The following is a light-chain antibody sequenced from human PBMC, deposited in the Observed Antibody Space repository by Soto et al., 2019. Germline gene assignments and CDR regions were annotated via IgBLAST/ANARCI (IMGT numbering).Light chain of an antibody. Sequence: DIPMTPSPSTPSASLGEKGTITCRASQSISIWLAWYQQKPGKAPNLLIYKASTLKSGVPSRFSGSGSGTEFTLTISSLQPDDFATYYCQQYITYSRTFGQGTKVDIK. CDR1: QSISIW. V-gene: IGKV1-5*03. CDR2: KAS. J-gene: IGKJ1*01. CDR3: QQYITYSRT.